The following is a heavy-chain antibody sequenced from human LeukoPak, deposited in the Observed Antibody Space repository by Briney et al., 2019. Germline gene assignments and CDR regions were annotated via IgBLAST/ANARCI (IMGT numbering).Heavy chain of an antibody. D-gene: IGHD6-13*01. V-gene: IGHV4-31*03. CDR1: GGSISSGGYY. Sequence: PSGTLSLTCTVSGGSISSGGYYWSWIRQHPGKGLEWIGYIYYSGSTYYNPSLKSRVTISVDTSKNQFSLKLSSVTAADTAVYYCARSGSGWYWSSVDYWGQGTLVTVSS. CDR2: IYYSGST. CDR3: ARSGSGWYWSSVDY. J-gene: IGHJ4*02.